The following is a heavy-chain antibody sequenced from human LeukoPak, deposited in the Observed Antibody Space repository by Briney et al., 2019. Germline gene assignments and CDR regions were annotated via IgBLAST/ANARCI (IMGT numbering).Heavy chain of an antibody. J-gene: IGHJ4*02. D-gene: IGHD3-10*01. Sequence: PSETLSLTCTVSGASINSYYWSWIRQPAGKGLEWIGRIYTSGRTNYNPSLKSRLTMSEDTSKNQFSLKLSSATAADTAVYYCARQTSSGGFDYWGQGTPVTVSS. CDR2: IYTSGRT. CDR1: GASINSYY. V-gene: IGHV4-4*07. CDR3: ARQTSSGGFDY.